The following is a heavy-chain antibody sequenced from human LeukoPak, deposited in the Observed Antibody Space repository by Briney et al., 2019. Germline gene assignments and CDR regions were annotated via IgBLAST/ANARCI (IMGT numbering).Heavy chain of an antibody. J-gene: IGHJ4*02. CDR1: GFTFNSYG. V-gene: IGHV3-30*03. Sequence: GGSLRLSCAASGFTFNSYGMHWVRQAPGKGLEWVAVISYDGSNKYYADSVKGRFTISRDNSQNTLYLQMNSLRAEDTAVYYCTSQQQLLTYFDSWGQGTLVTVSS. D-gene: IGHD6-13*01. CDR3: TSQQQLLTYFDS. CDR2: ISYDGSNK.